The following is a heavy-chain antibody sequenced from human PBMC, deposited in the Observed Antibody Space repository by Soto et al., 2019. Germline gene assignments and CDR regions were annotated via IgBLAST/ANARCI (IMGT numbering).Heavy chain of an antibody. CDR1: GFTFSSCG. CDR2: ISYDGSNR. CDR3: AKDSSGYSPLDY. V-gene: IGHV3-30*18. J-gene: IGHJ4*02. D-gene: IGHD3-22*01. Sequence: QVQLVESGGGVVQPGRSLRLSCAASGFTFSSCGMHWVRQAPGKGLEWVALISYDGSNRYYADSVKGRFTISRDNSKNTLYLQMNSLRPEDTAVYYCAKDSSGYSPLDYWGQGTLVTVSS.